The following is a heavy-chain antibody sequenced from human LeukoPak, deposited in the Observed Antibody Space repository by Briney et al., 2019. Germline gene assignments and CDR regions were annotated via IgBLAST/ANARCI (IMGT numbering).Heavy chain of an antibody. D-gene: IGHD2-2*01. CDR3: ARYCSSTSCYPRDFPDGFGVAFFDY. CDR2: IYPGDSDT. CDR1: GYNFINYW. Sequence: GESLKISCKGFGYNFINYWIGWVRQTPGKGLEWMAIIYPGDSDTRYSPSFQGQVTISADKSISTAYLQWSSLKASDTAMYYCARYCSSTSCYPRDFPDGFGVAFFDYWGQGTLVTVSS. J-gene: IGHJ4*02. V-gene: IGHV5-51*01.